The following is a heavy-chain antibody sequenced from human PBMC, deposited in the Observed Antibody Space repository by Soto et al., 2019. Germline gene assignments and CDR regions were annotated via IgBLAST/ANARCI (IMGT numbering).Heavy chain of an antibody. Sequence: SETLSLTCTVSGGSISSHSWSWIRQPPGKGLECIGYIYHSGSANYNPSLKSRVTLSVDMSKNQFSLRLSSVTAADTAVYYCARIPNDYGDYDGVGWGQGTLVTV. CDR2: IYHSGSA. CDR3: ARIPNDYGDYDGVG. CDR1: GGSISSHS. D-gene: IGHD4-17*01. J-gene: IGHJ4*02. V-gene: IGHV4-59*11.